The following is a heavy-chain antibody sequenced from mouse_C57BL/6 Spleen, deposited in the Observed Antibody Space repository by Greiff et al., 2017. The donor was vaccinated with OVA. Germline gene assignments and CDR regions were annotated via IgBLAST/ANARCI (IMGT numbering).Heavy chain of an antibody. CDR3: ARNYYSSYGYFDF. CDR2: ISDAGSYT. CDR1: GYTFSSYA. J-gene: IGHJ1*03. D-gene: IGHD2-12*01. V-gene: IGHV5-4*01. Sequence: EVQLMESGAGLVKPGGSLKLSCAASGYTFSSYAMSWVRQTPEKSLEWVATISDAGSYTNYPDNVKGRFTITRDNSKNNLYLQMSHLKSEDTAMYYCARNYYSSYGYFDFWGTGTTVTVSS.